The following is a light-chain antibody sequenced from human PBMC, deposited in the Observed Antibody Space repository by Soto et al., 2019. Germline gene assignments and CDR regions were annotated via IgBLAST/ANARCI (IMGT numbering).Light chain of an antibody. CDR2: GNS. CDR3: QSYDSSLSGPVV. Sequence: QSVLTQPPSVSRAPGQRVTISCTGSSSNIGAGYDVHWYQQLPGTAPKLLIYGNSNRPSGVPDRFSGSKSGTSASLAITGLQAEDEADYYCQSYDSSLSGPVVFGEGTKLTVL. CDR1: SSNIGAGYD. J-gene: IGLJ2*01. V-gene: IGLV1-40*01.